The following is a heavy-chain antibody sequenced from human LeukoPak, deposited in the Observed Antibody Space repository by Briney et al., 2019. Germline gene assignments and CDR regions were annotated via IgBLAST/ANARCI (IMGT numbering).Heavy chain of an antibody. J-gene: IGHJ4*02. CDR3: AKDQLNRFCSGGSCSSTLDY. Sequence: GGSLRHACAASGFTFSDYYLSWIRQAPGQGLESASYISSSGSTIYYTDSVKGRFTISRDNSKSTLYLQMNSLRAEDTAVYYCAKDQLNRFCSGGSCSSTLDYWGQGTLVSVSS. CDR2: ISSSGSTI. D-gene: IGHD2-15*01. V-gene: IGHV3-11*01. CDR1: GFTFSDYY.